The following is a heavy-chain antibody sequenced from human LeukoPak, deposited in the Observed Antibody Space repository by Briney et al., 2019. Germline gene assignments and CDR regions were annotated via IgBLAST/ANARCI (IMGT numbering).Heavy chain of an antibody. CDR3: TKALNWGSTFEAFDI. V-gene: IGHV3-23*01. D-gene: IGHD7-27*01. CDR1: GFTFKNYA. CDR2: IAGVADDS. J-gene: IGHJ3*02. Sequence: GGSLRLSYAASGFTFKNYAMSWVRQAPGEGLEWVSTIAGVADDSYYADSVKGRFTISRDISRETVYLQMDRLRGDDTAVYYCTKALNWGSTFEAFDIWGQRTVVTVSS.